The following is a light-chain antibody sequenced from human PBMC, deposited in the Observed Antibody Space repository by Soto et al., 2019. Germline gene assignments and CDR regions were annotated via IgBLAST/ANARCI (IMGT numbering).Light chain of an antibody. Sequence: EIVFTQSPAPPSFSPGEKTTPSSRASQSVATYLAWYQHRPGQAPRLLIYDASNRATGIPARFSGSGSGTDFTLTISSLEPEDFAVYYCQQRSKSITFGQGTRLEIK. CDR1: QSVATY. V-gene: IGKV3-11*01. J-gene: IGKJ5*01. CDR3: QQRSKSIT. CDR2: DAS.